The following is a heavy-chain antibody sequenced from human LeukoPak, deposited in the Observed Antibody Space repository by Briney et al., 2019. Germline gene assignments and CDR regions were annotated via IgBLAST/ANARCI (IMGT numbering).Heavy chain of an antibody. V-gene: IGHV1-69*06. Sequence: SVKVSRKASGGTFSSYAISWVRQAPGQGLEWMGGIIPIFGTANYAQKFQGRVTITADKSTSTAYMELSSLRSEDTAVYYCAREGAYGDHGGNWFDPWGQGTLVTVSS. CDR1: GGTFSSYA. CDR2: IIPIFGTA. J-gene: IGHJ5*02. CDR3: AREGAYGDHGGNWFDP. D-gene: IGHD4-17*01.